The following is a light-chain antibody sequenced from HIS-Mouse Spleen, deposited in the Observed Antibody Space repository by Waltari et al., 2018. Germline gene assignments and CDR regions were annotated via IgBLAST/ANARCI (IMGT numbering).Light chain of an antibody. CDR3: QQYNNWPPFT. J-gene: IGKJ3*01. CDR2: GAS. Sequence: EIVMTQSPATLSVSPGERATLSCRARQSVSSNLAWYQQKPGQAPRLLLYGASTRATGIPARFSGSGSGTEFTLTISSLQSEDFAVYYCQQYNNWPPFTFGPGTKVDIK. V-gene: IGKV3-15*01. CDR1: QSVSSN.